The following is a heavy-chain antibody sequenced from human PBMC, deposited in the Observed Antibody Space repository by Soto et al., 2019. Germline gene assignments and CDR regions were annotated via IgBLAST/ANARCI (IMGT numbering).Heavy chain of an antibody. CDR3: ARGRITIFGVDTRVFDY. V-gene: IGHV1-8*01. CDR1: GYTFTSYD. D-gene: IGHD3-3*01. J-gene: IGHJ4*02. CDR2: MNPNSGNT. Sequence: ASVKVSCKASGYTFTSYDINWVRQATGQGLEWMGWMNPNSGNTGYAQKFQGRVTMTRNTSISTAYMELSSLRSEDTAVYYCARGRITIFGVDTRVFDYWGQGTLVTVSS.